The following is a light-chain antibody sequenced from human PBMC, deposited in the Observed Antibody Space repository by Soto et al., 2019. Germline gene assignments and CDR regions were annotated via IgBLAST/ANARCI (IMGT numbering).Light chain of an antibody. Sequence: SPSSVSASVGDRVTITCRASQGINNWLAWYQQKPGKAPELLIYAASNLQGGVPSRFSGRGSGTDFSLTISSLRLEDFATYFCQQSHTLPFTFGGGTKVDIK. V-gene: IGKV1-12*01. CDR1: QGINNW. CDR3: QQSHTLPFT. CDR2: AAS. J-gene: IGKJ4*01.